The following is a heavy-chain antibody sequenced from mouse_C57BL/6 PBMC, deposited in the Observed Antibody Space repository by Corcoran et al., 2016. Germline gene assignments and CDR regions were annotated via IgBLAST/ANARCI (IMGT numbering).Heavy chain of an antibody. V-gene: IGHV3-6*01. J-gene: IGHJ2*01. CDR1: GYSITSGYY. CDR2: ISYDGSN. Sequence: DVQLQESGPGLVKPSQSLSLTCSVTGYSITSGYYWNWIRQFPGNKLEWMGYISYDGSNNYNPSLKNRISIPRDTSKNQFFLKLNSVTTEDTATYYCARDFLYYFDYWGQGTTLTVSS. CDR3: ARDFLYYFDY.